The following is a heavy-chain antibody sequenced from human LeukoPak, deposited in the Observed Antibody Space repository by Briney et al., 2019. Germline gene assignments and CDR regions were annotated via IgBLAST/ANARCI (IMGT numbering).Heavy chain of an antibody. CDR3: ARDAPKVYCSSTSCYSEYFQH. J-gene: IGHJ1*01. CDR2: IIPILGIA. CDR1: GGTFSSYA. Sequence: SVKVSCKASGGTFSSYAISWVRQAPGQGLEWMGRIIPILGIANYAQKFQGRVTITADKSTSTAYMELSSLRSEDTAVYYCARDAPKVYCSSTSCYSEYFQHWGQGTLVTVSS. V-gene: IGHV1-69*04. D-gene: IGHD2-2*01.